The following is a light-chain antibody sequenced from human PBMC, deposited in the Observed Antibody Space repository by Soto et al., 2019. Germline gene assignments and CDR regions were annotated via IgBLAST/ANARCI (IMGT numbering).Light chain of an antibody. Sequence: EIVMTQSPSTLSVSTGERATLSCRASQRVSSELAWYQQKAGQAPGLLIYGASNRATGIPARFSGSGSGTEFTHAFATQQSEDLAIYSGQQDNNWQWTFNKGNKVDI. J-gene: IGKJ1*01. CDR1: QRVSSE. CDR2: GAS. CDR3: QQDNNWQWT. V-gene: IGKV3-15*01.